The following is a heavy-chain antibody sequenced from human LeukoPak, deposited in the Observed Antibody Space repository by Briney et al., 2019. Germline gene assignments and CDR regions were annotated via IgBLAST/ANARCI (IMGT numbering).Heavy chain of an antibody. Sequence: SGTLSLTCVVSGGFISSSNWWSWVRQPPEKGLEWIGEIYHSGSTNYNPSLKSRVTISVDKSKNQFSLKLSSVTAADTAVYYCARYDVGWYYFDYWGQGTLVTVSS. CDR2: IYHSGST. V-gene: IGHV4-4*02. CDR3: ARYDVGWYYFDY. CDR1: GGFISSSNW. J-gene: IGHJ4*02. D-gene: IGHD6-19*01.